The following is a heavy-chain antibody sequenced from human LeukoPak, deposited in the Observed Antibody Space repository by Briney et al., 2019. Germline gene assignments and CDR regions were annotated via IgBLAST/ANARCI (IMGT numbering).Heavy chain of an antibody. CDR2: IYYSGST. V-gene: IGHV4-61*08. CDR1: GGSISSGGYY. J-gene: IGHJ4*02. D-gene: IGHD2-2*01. Sequence: PSETLSLTCTVSGGSISSGGYYWSWIRQPPGKGLEWIGYIYYSGSTNYNPSLKSRVTISVDTSKNQFSLKLSSVTAADTAVYYCARDRCSSTSCYHDYWGQGTLVTVSS. CDR3: ARDRCSSTSCYHDY.